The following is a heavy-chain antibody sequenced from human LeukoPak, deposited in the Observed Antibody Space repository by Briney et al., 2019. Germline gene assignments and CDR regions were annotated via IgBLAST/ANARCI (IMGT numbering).Heavy chain of an antibody. CDR2: IYYSGST. CDR3: ARDSGYCSSTSCPGLDC. D-gene: IGHD2-2*01. J-gene: IGHJ4*02. V-gene: IGHV4-59*01. Sequence: SETLSLTCTVSGGSISSYYWSWIRQPPGKGLEWIGYIYYSGSTNYNPSLKSRVTISVDTSKNQFSLKLSSVTAADTAVYYCARDSGYCSSTSCPGLDCWGQGTLVTVSS. CDR1: GGSISSYY.